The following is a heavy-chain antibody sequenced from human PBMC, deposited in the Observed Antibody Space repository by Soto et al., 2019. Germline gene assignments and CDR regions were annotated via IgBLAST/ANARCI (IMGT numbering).Heavy chain of an antibody. CDR2: IYHSGST. J-gene: IGHJ4*02. V-gene: IGHV4-30-2*01. CDR3: ARSSGYVPGGY. Sequence: PSETLSLTCAVSGGSISSGGYSWSWIRQPPGKGLEWIGYIYHSGSTYYSPSLRSRITISVDTSKNQFSLKMPSVTAADTAVYYCARSSGYVPGGYWGQGILVTVSS. D-gene: IGHD5-12*01. CDR1: GGSISSGGYS.